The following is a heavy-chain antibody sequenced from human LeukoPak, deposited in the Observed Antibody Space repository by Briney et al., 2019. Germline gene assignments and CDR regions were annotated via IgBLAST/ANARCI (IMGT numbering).Heavy chain of an antibody. V-gene: IGHV3-23*01. Sequence: GGSLRPSCAASGFTFSSCAMTWVRQAPGKGLEWVSAISSSGGSTYYADSVKGRFTISRDNSKNTLYLQMNSLRAEDTAVYYCAKIRSGYYDSSGYHDYWGQGTLVTVSS. CDR1: GFTFSSCA. CDR2: ISSSGGST. D-gene: IGHD3-22*01. CDR3: AKIRSGYYDSSGYHDY. J-gene: IGHJ4*02.